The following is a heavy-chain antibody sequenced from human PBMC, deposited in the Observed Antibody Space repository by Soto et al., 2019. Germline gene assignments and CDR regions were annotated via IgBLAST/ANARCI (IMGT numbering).Heavy chain of an antibody. CDR3: ARGGGFGEEDAFDI. D-gene: IGHD3-10*01. Sequence: EVQLVESGGGLVKPGGSLRLSCAASGFTFSSYSMNWVRQAPGKGLEWVSSISSSSSYIYYADSVKGRFTISRDNAKNSLYLQMNSRRAEDTAVYYCARGGGFGEEDAFDIWGQGTMVTVSS. V-gene: IGHV3-21*01. CDR1: GFTFSSYS. J-gene: IGHJ3*02. CDR2: ISSSSSYI.